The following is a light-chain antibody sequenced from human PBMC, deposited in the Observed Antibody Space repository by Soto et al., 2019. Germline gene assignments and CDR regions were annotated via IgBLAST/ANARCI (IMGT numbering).Light chain of an antibody. CDR2: EVS. V-gene: IGLV2-23*02. Sequence: QSALTQSASVSGSPGQSITISCTGTSGDVGSYYLVSWYQQHPDKAPKLMIYEVSKRPSGVSNRFSGSKSGNTASLTISGLQAEDEADYYCCSYAGSSTVVFGGGTKLTVL. CDR3: CSYAGSSTVV. CDR1: SGDVGSYYL. J-gene: IGLJ2*01.